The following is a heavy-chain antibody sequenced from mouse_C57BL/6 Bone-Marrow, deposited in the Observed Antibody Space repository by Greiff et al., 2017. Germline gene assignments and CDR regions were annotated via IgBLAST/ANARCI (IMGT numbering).Heavy chain of an antibody. Sequence: QVHVQQSGPELVKPGASVKISCKASGYAFSSSWMNWVKQRPGKGLEWIGRIYPGDGDTNYNGKFKGKATLTADKSSSTAYMQLNSLTSEDSAVYFCARADYYGSSLWYFDVWGTGTTVTVSS. D-gene: IGHD1-1*01. CDR1: GYAFSSSW. CDR2: IYPGDGDT. CDR3: ARADYYGSSLWYFDV. J-gene: IGHJ1*03. V-gene: IGHV1-82*01.